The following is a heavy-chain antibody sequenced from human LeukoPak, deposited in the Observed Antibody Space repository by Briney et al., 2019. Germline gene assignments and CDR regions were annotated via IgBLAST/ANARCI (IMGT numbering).Heavy chain of an antibody. CDR1: GFTFSSYG. Sequence: GGSLRLSCDASGFTFSSYGMNWVRQAPGEGLEWVSGVTSGGSPYYADSVQGRFTVSRDNTNNTLYVQMNSLRAEDTALYYCARDIYPDSSGTAFDSWGQGTLVTVS. J-gene: IGHJ4*02. CDR2: VTSGGSP. CDR3: ARDIYPDSSGTAFDS. V-gene: IGHV3-23*01. D-gene: IGHD3-22*01.